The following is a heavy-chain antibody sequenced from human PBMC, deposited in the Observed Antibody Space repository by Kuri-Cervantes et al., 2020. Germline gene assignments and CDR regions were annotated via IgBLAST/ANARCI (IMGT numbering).Heavy chain of an antibody. J-gene: IGHJ4*02. Sequence: GGSLRLSCAASGFTFSSYSMNWVRQAPGKGLEWVSAISGSGGSTYYADSVKGRFTISRDNSKNTLYLQMISLRDGDSGTYYCATGVALGEFYWGQGTLVTVSS. CDR2: ISGSGGST. V-gene: IGHV3-23*01. CDR3: ATGVALGEFY. CDR1: GFTFSSYS. D-gene: IGHD2-21*01.